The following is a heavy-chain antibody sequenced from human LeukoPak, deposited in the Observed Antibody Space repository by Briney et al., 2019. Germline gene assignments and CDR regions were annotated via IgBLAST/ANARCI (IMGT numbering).Heavy chain of an antibody. CDR2: MNPNSGNT. J-gene: IGHJ5*02. CDR1: GYAFTNYD. V-gene: IGHV1-8*03. Sequence: GASVKVSCKTSGYAFTNYDINWVRQATGQGLEWMGWMNPNSGNTGYAQKFQGRVTITRSTSISTAYMELSSPRSEDTALYYCARGRATVTTHWFDPWGQGTLVTVSS. CDR3: ARGRATVTTHWFDP. D-gene: IGHD4-11*01.